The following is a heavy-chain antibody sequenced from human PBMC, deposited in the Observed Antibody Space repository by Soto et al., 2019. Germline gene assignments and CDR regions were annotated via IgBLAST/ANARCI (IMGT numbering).Heavy chain of an antibody. D-gene: IGHD3-22*01. CDR1: GFTFSSYS. CDR3: AILYYYDSSGYFGGHYYYGMDV. Sequence: EVQLVESGGGLVKPGGSLRLSCAASGFTFSSYSMNWVRQAPGKGLEWVSSISSSSGYIYYADSVRGRFTISRDNAQNSLFLHMNSLRAEDTAVYYCAILYYYDSSGYFGGHYYYGMDVWGQGTTVTVSS. CDR2: ISSSSGYI. J-gene: IGHJ6*02. V-gene: IGHV3-21*01.